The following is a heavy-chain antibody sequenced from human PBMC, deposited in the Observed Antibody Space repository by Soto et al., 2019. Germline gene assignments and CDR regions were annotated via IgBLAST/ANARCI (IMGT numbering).Heavy chain of an antibody. CDR2: ISSSGISR. CDR3: AKANDTDGDYGY. D-gene: IGHD4-17*01. CDR1: GFTFSSYA. Sequence: GGSLRLSCAVSGFTFSSYAMSWVRQAPGKGLEWVSTISSSGISRYYADSVEGRFTITRDISKNTRYLQMNNLRAEDTAIYYCAKANDTDGDYGYWGQGTLVTVSS. J-gene: IGHJ4*02. V-gene: IGHV3-23*01.